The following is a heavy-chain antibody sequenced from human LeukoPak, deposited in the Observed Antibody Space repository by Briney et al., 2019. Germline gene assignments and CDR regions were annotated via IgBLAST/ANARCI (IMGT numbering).Heavy chain of an antibody. J-gene: IGHJ4*02. CDR3: ARRSRIGYSPGHFDY. D-gene: IGHD2-15*01. CDR2: IIPIFGTA. Sequence: GASVTVSCKASGGTFSSYAISWVRQAPGQGLEWMGGIIPIFGTANYAQKFQGRVTITADESTSTAYMELSSLRSEDTAVYYCARRSRIGYSPGHFDYWGQGTLVTVSS. V-gene: IGHV1-69*13. CDR1: GGTFSSYA.